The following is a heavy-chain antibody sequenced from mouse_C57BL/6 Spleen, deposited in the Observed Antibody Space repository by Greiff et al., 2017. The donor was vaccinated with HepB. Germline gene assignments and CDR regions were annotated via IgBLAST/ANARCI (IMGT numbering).Heavy chain of an antibody. CDR1: GYAFSSSW. J-gene: IGHJ3*01. CDR3: ARGDYGSDAY. Sequence: QVQLQQSGPELVKPGASVKISCKASGYAFSSSWMNWVKQRPGKGLEWIGRIYPGDGDTNYNGKFKGKATLTADKSSSTAYMQLSSLTSEDSAVYFCARGDYGSDAYWGQGTLVTVSA. CDR2: IYPGDGDT. V-gene: IGHV1-82*01. D-gene: IGHD1-1*01.